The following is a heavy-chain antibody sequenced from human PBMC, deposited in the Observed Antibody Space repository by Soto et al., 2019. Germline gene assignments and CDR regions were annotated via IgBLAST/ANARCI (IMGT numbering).Heavy chain of an antibody. D-gene: IGHD5-12*01. J-gene: IGHJ1*01. CDR1: GGSISSSSYY. Sequence: QLQLQESGPGLVKPSETLSLTCTVSGGSISSSSYYWGWIRQPPGKGLEWIGSIYYSGSTYYNPSLKSRVTISVDTSKNQFSLKLSSVTAADTAVYYCARLLDSGYDGLGYFQHWGQGTLVTVSS. V-gene: IGHV4-39*01. CDR3: ARLLDSGYDGLGYFQH. CDR2: IYYSGST.